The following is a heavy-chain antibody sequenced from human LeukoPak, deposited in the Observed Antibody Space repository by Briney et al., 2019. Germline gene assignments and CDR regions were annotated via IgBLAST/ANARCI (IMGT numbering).Heavy chain of an antibody. Sequence: GGSLRLSCAASGFTLSSYTMNWVRQAPGKGLEWVSSISSSSSYIYYADSVKGRFTISRHNAKNSLFLQMNSLRAEDSAVYYCAKASLWFGELFRYFDYWGQGTLVTVSS. CDR3: AKASLWFGELFRYFDY. CDR1: GFTLSSYT. V-gene: IGHV3-21*01. D-gene: IGHD3-10*01. J-gene: IGHJ4*02. CDR2: ISSSSSYI.